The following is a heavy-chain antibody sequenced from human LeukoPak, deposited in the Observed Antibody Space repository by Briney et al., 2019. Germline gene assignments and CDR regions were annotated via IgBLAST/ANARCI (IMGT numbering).Heavy chain of an antibody. D-gene: IGHD2-2*01. J-gene: IGHJ5*02. CDR2: IYPGDSDT. CDR1: GYSFTSYW. CDR3: ARSKGIYCSSTSCYSDWFDP. V-gene: IGHV5-51*01. Sequence: GESLKISCKGSGYSFTSYWIGWVRQMPGKGLEWMGIIYPGDSDTRYSPSFQGQVTISADKSISTAYLQWSSLKASDTAMYYCARSKGIYCSSTSCYSDWFDPWAREPWSPSPQ.